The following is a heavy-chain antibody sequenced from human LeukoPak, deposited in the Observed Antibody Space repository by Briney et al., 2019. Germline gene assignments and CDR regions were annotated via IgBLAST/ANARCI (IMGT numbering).Heavy chain of an antibody. CDR1: GGTFSSYA. D-gene: IGHD3-9*01. CDR3: ARDVYDILTGRRGNWFDP. J-gene: IGHJ5*02. Sequence: ASVKVSCKASGGTFSSYAISWVRQAPGQGLEWMGRIIPILGIANYAQKFQGRVTITADKSTSTAYMELSSLRSEDTAVCYCARDVYDILTGRRGNWFDPWGQGTLVTVSS. V-gene: IGHV1-69*04. CDR2: IIPILGIA.